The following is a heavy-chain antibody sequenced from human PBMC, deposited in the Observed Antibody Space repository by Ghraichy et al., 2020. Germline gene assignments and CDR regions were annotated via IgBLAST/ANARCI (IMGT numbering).Heavy chain of an antibody. CDR2: ISSISTI. V-gene: IGHV3-48*02. CDR1: GFTFSSYS. Sequence: GESLNISCAASGFTFSSYSMNWVRQAPGKGLEWVSYISSISTIYYADSVKGRFTISRDNAKNSLYLQMNSLRDEDTAVYYCARDRYCSSTSCSYGMDVWGQGTTVTVSS. J-gene: IGHJ6*02. D-gene: IGHD2-2*01. CDR3: ARDRYCSSTSCSYGMDV.